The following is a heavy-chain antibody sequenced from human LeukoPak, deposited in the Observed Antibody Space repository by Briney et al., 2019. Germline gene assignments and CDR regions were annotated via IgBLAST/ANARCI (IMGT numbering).Heavy chain of an antibody. J-gene: IGHJ5*02. V-gene: IGHV3-7*03. CDR2: INQDGTDK. D-gene: IGHD1-26*01. CDR3: AREIVGTHKSRFDP. Sequence: GGSLRLSCAASGFTFSGRWMSWLRQAPGKGLEWVANINQDGTDKYYVDSVKGRFTISRDNAKNSLYLQMNSLRAEDTAMYYCAREIVGTHKSRFDPWGQGTLVTVSS. CDR1: GFTFSGRW.